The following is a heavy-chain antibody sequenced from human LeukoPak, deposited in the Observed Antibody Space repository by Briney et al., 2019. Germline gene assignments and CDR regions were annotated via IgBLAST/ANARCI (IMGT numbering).Heavy chain of an antibody. CDR3: ATFFGGSSGYFDY. J-gene: IGHJ4*02. CDR1: GDSIRRYY. Sequence: SETLSLTCSVSGDSIRRYYWSWIRQSPGKGLEWIGLMYYSRITKYNPSLQSRVTMSLDTSKNHFSLTVNSVTAADTAVYYCATFFGGSSGYFDYWGQGTLVTVSS. V-gene: IGHV4-59*01. D-gene: IGHD4-23*01. CDR2: MYYSRIT.